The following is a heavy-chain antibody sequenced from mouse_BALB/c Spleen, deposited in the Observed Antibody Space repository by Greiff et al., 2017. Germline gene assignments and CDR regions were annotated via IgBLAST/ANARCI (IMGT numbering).Heavy chain of an antibody. CDR1: GYSITSDYA. Sequence: ESGPGLVKPSQSLSLTCTVTGYSITSDYAWNWIRQFPGNKLEWMGYISYSGSTSYNPSLKSRISITRDTSKNQFFLQLNSVTTEDTATYYCARSYDYDPFAYWGQGTLVTVSA. CDR2: ISYSGST. V-gene: IGHV3-2*02. J-gene: IGHJ3*01. CDR3: ARSYDYDPFAY. D-gene: IGHD2-4*01.